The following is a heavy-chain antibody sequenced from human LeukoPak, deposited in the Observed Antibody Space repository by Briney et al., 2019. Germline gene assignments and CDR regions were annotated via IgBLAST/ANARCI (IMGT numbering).Heavy chain of an antibody. Sequence: SETLSLTCTVSGGSISSYSRSWIRQPPGKGQEWIWYIYDSGSTNYNPSLKSRVTISVDTSKNQFSLKLSSVTAADTAVYYCARFLFPGESWFDPWGQGTLVTVSS. V-gene: IGHV4-59*01. CDR3: ARFLFPGESWFDP. D-gene: IGHD3-16*01. CDR1: GGSISSYS. J-gene: IGHJ5*02. CDR2: IYDSGST.